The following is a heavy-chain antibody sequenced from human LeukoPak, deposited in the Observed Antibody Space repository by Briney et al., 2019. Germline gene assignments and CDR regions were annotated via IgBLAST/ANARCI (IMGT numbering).Heavy chain of an antibody. Sequence: SETLSLTCTVSGGSISSYYWSWIRQPPGQGLEWIGEVHLDGRTNYNPSLESRLTMSVDVSENQVSLKLTSVTAADTAVYYCAREGGFYRPLDYSGQGTLVTVSS. V-gene: IGHV4-59*12. CDR2: VHLDGRT. CDR1: GGSISSYY. J-gene: IGHJ4*02. D-gene: IGHD3-3*01. CDR3: AREGGFYRPLDY.